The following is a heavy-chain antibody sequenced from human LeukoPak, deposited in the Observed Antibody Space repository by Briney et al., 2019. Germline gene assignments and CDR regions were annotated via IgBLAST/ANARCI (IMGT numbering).Heavy chain of an antibody. CDR3: ARSIVVVTYLAY. Sequence: GGSLRLSCAASGFAFSSYALHWVRQAPGQGLQWVASISYDGNNKYYADYVRGRFTISRDSAKNTLYLQMNSLSTEDTAMYYCARSIVVVTYLAYWGQGTLVTVSS. CDR2: ISYDGNNK. V-gene: IGHV3-30-3*01. D-gene: IGHD2-21*02. J-gene: IGHJ4*02. CDR1: GFAFSSYA.